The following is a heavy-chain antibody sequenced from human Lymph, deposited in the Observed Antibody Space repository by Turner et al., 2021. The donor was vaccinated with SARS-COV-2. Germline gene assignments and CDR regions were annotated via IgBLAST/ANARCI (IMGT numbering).Heavy chain of an antibody. Sequence: QVQLVESGGGVVQPGRSLRLSCAASGFTFSSDAMHWVRQAPGKGLEWVAVISYDGSNKNYADSGKGRFTISRDNSKNTLYLQMNSLRAEDTAVYYCARDDREFWSGYYTHYYYYGMDVWGQGTTVTVSS. CDR2: ISYDGSNK. CDR1: GFTFSSDA. V-gene: IGHV3-30*04. CDR3: ARDDREFWSGYYTHYYYYGMDV. D-gene: IGHD3-3*01. J-gene: IGHJ6*02.